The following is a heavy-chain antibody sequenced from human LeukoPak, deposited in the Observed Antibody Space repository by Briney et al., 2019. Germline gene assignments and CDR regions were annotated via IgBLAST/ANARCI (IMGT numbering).Heavy chain of an antibody. V-gene: IGHV4-39*07. CDR2: IYHSGST. CDR1: GGSISSGGYY. D-gene: IGHD3-10*01. J-gene: IGHJ4*02. CDR3: ARVGTMVRGVIDY. Sequence: SETLSLTCTVSGGSISSGGYYWSWIRQPPGKGGGGNGEIYHSGSTNYNPSLKSRVTISVDKSKNQFSLKLSSVTAADTAVYYCARVGTMVRGVIDYWGQGTLVTVSS.